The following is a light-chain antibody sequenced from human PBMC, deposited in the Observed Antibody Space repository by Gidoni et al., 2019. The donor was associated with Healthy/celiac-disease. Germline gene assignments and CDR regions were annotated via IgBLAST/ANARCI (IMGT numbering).Light chain of an antibody. J-gene: IGLJ1*01. Sequence: QSALTQPVSVSGSPGQSITISCTGTSSDVGGYNYVSWYQQHPGKAPKLMIYEVSNRPSGVYNRFSGSKSGNTASLTISGLQAEDEADYYCSSYTSSSTLYVFGTGSKVTVL. CDR3: SSYTSSSTLYV. CDR1: SSDVGGYNY. V-gene: IGLV2-14*01. CDR2: EVS.